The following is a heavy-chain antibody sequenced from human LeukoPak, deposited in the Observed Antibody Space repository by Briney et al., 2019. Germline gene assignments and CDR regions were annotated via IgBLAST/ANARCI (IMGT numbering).Heavy chain of an antibody. CDR3: AREAVPGWIDY. J-gene: IGHJ4*02. D-gene: IGHD6-19*01. Sequence: SQTLSLTCAISGDSVSGNSAVWSCIRQSPSRGLEWLGRTYYRSKWYNDYAISLKSRITINPDTSKNQFSLHLNSVTPEDTAVYYCAREAVPGWIDYWGQGTLVTVSS. V-gene: IGHV6-1*01. CDR1: GDSVSGNSAV. CDR2: TYYRSKWYN.